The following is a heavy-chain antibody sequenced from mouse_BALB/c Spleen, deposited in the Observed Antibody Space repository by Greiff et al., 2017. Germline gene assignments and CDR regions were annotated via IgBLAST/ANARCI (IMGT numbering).Heavy chain of an antibody. V-gene: IGHV1-9*01. Sequence: VQLQQSGAELMKPGASVKISCKATGYTFSSYWIEWVKQRPGHGLEWIGEILPGSGSTNYNEKFKGKATFTADTSSNTAYMQLSSLTSEDSAVYYCARRSSGYPYYAMDYWGQGTSVTVSS. CDR3: ARRSSGYPYYAMDY. CDR1: GYTFSSYW. J-gene: IGHJ4*01. CDR2: ILPGSGST. D-gene: IGHD3-1*01.